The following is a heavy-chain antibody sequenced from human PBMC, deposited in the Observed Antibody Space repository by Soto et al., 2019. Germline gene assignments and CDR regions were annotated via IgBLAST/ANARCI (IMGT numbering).Heavy chain of an antibody. CDR3: ARLGMGRDYFDY. J-gene: IGHJ4*02. V-gene: IGHV3-23*01. CDR2: ISGSGGST. Sequence: EVQLLESGGGLVQPGGSLRLSCAASGFTFSSYAMSWVRQAPGKGLEWVSSISGSGGSTYYADSVKGRFTISRDNSKNTLYLQMNSLRAEDTAVYYCARLGMGRDYFDYWGQGTLVTVSS. D-gene: IGHD7-27*01. CDR1: GFTFSSYA.